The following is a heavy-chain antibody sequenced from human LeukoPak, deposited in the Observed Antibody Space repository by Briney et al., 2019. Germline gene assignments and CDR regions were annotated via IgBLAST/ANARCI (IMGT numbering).Heavy chain of an antibody. CDR3: AREKKGYYYMDV. V-gene: IGHV4-59*12. Sequence: SETLSLTCSVSDGSTTGYYWSWIRQPPGKGLEWIAYVYYTGRTLYNPSLESRVTISVDTSKTQFSLTVTSVTAADTAVYYCAREKKGYYYMDVWGKGTTVTVSS. J-gene: IGHJ6*03. CDR1: DGSTTGYY. CDR2: VYYTGRT.